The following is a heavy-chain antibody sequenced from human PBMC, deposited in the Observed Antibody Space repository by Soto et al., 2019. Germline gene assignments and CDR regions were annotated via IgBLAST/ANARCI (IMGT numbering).Heavy chain of an antibody. CDR1: GYTFTSYG. V-gene: IGHV1-18*03. CDR3: ARDSLRGTMITFGGVIVDDAFDI. Sequence: QVQLVQSGAEVKKPGASVKVSCKASGYTFTSYGISWVRQAPGQGLEWMGWISAYNGNTNYAQKLQGRVTMTTDTSTSTAYMELMSLRSDDMAVYYCARDSLRGTMITFGGVIVDDAFDIWGQGTMVTVSS. J-gene: IGHJ3*02. D-gene: IGHD3-16*02. CDR2: ISAYNGNT.